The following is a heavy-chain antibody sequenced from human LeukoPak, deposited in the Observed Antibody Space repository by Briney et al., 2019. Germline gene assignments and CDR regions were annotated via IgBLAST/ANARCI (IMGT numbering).Heavy chain of an antibody. CDR1: GGTFSSYA. D-gene: IGHD6-6*01. Sequence: ASVKVSCKASGGTFSSYAISWVRQAPGQGLEWMGGIIPIFGTANYAQKFQGRVTITTDESTSTAYMELSSLRSEDTAVYYCARASIAAPLGSVFYFEYWGQGPLVTVSS. J-gene: IGHJ4*02. V-gene: IGHV1-69*05. CDR2: IIPIFGTA. CDR3: ARASIAAPLGSVFYFEY.